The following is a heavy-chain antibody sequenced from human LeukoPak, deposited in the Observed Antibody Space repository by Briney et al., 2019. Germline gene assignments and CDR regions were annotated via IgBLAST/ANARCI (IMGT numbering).Heavy chain of an antibody. Sequence: SETLSLTCTVSGGSISSSSYYWGWIRQPPGKGLEWIGSIYYSGSTYYNPSLKSRVTISVDTSKNQFSLKLSSVTAADTAVYYCARDGFRWELPTGYYYYYGMDVWGQGTTVTVSS. CDR1: GGSISSSSYY. CDR2: IYYSGST. V-gene: IGHV4-39*07. CDR3: ARDGFRWELPTGYYYYYGMDV. D-gene: IGHD1-26*01. J-gene: IGHJ6*02.